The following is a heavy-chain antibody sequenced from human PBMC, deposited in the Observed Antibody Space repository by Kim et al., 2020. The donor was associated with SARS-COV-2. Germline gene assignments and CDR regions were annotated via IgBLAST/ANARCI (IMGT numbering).Heavy chain of an antibody. V-gene: IGHV1-24*01. CDR1: GYTLTELS. CDR2: FDPEDGET. Sequence: ASVKVSCKVSGYTLTELSMHWVRQAPGKGLEWMGGFDPEDGETIYAQKFQGRVTMTEDTSTDTAYMELSSLRSEDTAVYYCATKIPHCGGDCPLYYFDYWGQGTLVTVSS. D-gene: IGHD2-21*02. J-gene: IGHJ4*02. CDR3: ATKIPHCGGDCPLYYFDY.